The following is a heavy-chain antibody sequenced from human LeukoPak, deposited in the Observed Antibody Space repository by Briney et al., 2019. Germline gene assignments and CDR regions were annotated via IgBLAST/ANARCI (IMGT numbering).Heavy chain of an antibody. Sequence: GGSLGLSCAASGFTFSTYAMNWVCQAPGKGLEWVAVISDDGRHNYYADSVKGRFTISRDNSKSTLYLQMNSLRDDDSAAYFCARVYLERLTAGYFDHWGQGTQVTVSP. D-gene: IGHD2-8*01. CDR1: GFTFSTYA. J-gene: IGHJ4*02. CDR2: ISDDGRHN. CDR3: ARVYLERLTAGYFDH. V-gene: IGHV3-30*04.